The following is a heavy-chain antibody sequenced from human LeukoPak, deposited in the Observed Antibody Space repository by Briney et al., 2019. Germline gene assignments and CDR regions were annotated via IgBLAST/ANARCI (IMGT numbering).Heavy chain of an antibody. V-gene: IGHV4-39*07. CDR2: INHSGST. J-gene: IGHJ4*02. CDR1: GVSISSSNSY. Sequence: SETLSLTCTVSGVSISSSNSYWGWIRQPPGKGLEWIGEINHSGSTNYNPSLKSRVTISVDTSKNQFSLKLTSVTAADTAVYYCAREVVAAAGTVDYWGQGTLVTVSS. D-gene: IGHD6-13*01. CDR3: AREVVAAAGTVDY.